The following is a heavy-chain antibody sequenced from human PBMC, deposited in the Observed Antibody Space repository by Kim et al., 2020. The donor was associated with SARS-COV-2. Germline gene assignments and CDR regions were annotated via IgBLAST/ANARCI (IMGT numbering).Heavy chain of an antibody. J-gene: IGHJ5*02. CDR1: GGTISNYF. Sequence: SETLSLTCNVSGGTISNYFWSWIRQPPGKSLEFIGYIYHTGTTNYNRSLKSRVTISIHTSKPQFSLKLTSVTLADTAVDSWARRGDHDPLAPCGQG. V-gene: IGHV4-59*01. CDR3: ARRGDHDPLAP. CDR2: IYHTGTT. D-gene: IGHD2-21*02.